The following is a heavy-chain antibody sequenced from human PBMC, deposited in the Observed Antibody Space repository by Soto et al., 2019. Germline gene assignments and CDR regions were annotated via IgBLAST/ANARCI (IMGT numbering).Heavy chain of an antibody. CDR3: AREGGGYRFDY. D-gene: IGHD1-26*01. CDR2: INHSGST. V-gene: IGHV4-34*01. Sequence: SETLSLTCAVYGGSFSGYYWTWIRQPPGTGLEWIGEINHSGSTNYNPSLKSRVTISVDTSKNQFSLKLTSVTAADTAVYYCAREGGGYRFDYWGQGALVTVSS. CDR1: GGSFSGYY. J-gene: IGHJ4*02.